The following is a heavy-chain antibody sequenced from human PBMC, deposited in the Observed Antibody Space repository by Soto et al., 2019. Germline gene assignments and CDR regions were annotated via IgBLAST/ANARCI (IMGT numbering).Heavy chain of an antibody. D-gene: IGHD6-6*01. CDR1: GGSISSGGYY. J-gene: IGHJ4*02. CDR2: IYYSGST. CDR3: ARDVKLRYLSSSSAGHYFDY. Sequence: SETLSLTCTVSGGSISSGGYYWSWIRQHPGKGLEWIGYIYYSGSTYYNPSLKSRVTISVDTSKNQFSLKLSSVTAADTAVYYCARDVKLRYLSSSSAGHYFDYWGQGTLVTVSS. V-gene: IGHV4-31*03.